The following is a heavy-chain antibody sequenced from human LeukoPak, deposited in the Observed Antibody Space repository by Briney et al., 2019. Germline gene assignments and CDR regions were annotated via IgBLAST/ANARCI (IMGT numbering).Heavy chain of an antibody. Sequence: SQTLSLTCAVSGGSISSGGYSWSWIRQPPGKGLEWIGYIYHSGSTFYNPSLKSRVTISVDRSKNQFSLKLSSVAAADTAVYYCARARGSLPDYWGQGTLVTVSS. D-gene: IGHD3-10*01. J-gene: IGHJ4*02. CDR1: GGSISSGGYS. V-gene: IGHV4-30-2*01. CDR3: ARARGSLPDY. CDR2: IYHSGST.